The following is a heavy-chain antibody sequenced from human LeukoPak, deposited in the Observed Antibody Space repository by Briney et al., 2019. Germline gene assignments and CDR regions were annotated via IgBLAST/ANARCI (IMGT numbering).Heavy chain of an antibody. CDR3: ARVPVVPAAQDYYYYGMDV. D-gene: IGHD2-2*01. CDR1: GYTFTNYY. J-gene: IGHJ6*02. Sequence: ASVKVSCKASGYTFTNYYIQWVRQAPGQGLEWMGWINPNSGATNYAQKFQGRITMTRDTSISTAYMELSGLTSDDTAVYYCARVPVVPAAQDYYYYGMDVWGQGATVTVSS. V-gene: IGHV1-2*02. CDR2: INPNSGAT.